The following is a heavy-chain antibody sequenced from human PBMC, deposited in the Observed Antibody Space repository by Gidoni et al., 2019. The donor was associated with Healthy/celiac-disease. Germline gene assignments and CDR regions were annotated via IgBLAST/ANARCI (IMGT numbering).Heavy chain of an antibody. CDR3: ARVSERYSYGYEFDY. Sequence: EVQLVESGGEPGGSLSLSCAASGFTFSSYSMNWVRQAPGKGLEWVSSISSSSSYIYYADSVKGRFTISRDNAKNSLYLQMNSLRAEDTAVYYCARVSERYSYGYEFDYWGQGTLVTVSS. CDR2: ISSSSSYI. CDR1: GFTFSSYS. V-gene: IGHV3-21*01. D-gene: IGHD5-18*01. J-gene: IGHJ4*02.